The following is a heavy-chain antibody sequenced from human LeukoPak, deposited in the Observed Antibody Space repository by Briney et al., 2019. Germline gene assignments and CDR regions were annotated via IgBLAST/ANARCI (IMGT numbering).Heavy chain of an antibody. D-gene: IGHD3-9*01. Sequence: GESLKISCKGSGYSFTSYWIGWVRQMPGKGLEWMGIIYPGDSDTRYSPSFQGQVTVSADKSISTAYLQWSSLKASDTAMYYCARQVLRYFDWAPDAFDIWGQGTMVTVSS. CDR1: GYSFTSYW. J-gene: IGHJ3*02. CDR2: IYPGDSDT. CDR3: ARQVLRYFDWAPDAFDI. V-gene: IGHV5-51*01.